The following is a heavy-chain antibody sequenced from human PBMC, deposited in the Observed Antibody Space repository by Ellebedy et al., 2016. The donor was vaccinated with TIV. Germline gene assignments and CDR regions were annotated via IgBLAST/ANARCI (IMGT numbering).Heavy chain of an antibody. CDR2: INPGGGGT. CDR1: GYTFTSYY. Sequence: ASVKVSCXASGYTFTSYYIHWVRQAPGQGLEWMGIINPGGGGTMYAQEFEGRVTMTKYTSTSTVYMELSSLRSDDTAVYYCARERPGAEDGFDTWGQGTLVTFSS. J-gene: IGHJ4*02. V-gene: IGHV1-46*01. D-gene: IGHD3-10*01. CDR3: ARERPGAEDGFDT.